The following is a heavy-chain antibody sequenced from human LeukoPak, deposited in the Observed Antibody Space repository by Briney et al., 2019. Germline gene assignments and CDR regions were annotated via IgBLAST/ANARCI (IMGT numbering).Heavy chain of an antibody. V-gene: IGHV4-39*07. CDR3: ARGVHYYDSSGYYYAWFDP. CDR1: GGSISSSSYY. Sequence: SETLSLTCTVSGGSISSSSYYWGWIRQPPGKGLEWIGSIYYSGSTYYNPSLKSRVTISVDTSKNQFSLKLSSVTAADTAVYYCARGVHYYDSSGYYYAWFDPWGQGTLVTVSS. D-gene: IGHD3-22*01. CDR2: IYYSGST. J-gene: IGHJ5*02.